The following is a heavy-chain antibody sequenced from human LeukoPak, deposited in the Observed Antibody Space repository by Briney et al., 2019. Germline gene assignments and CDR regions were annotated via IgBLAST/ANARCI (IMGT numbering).Heavy chain of an antibody. J-gene: IGHJ6*02. D-gene: IGHD6-13*01. CDR3: ARRQQNLYYYYYGMDV. CDR1: GGSISSSSYY. V-gene: IGHV4-39*07. CDR2: INHSGST. Sequence: PSETLSLTCTVSGGSISSSSYYWGWIRQPPGKGLEWIGEINHSGSTNYNPSLKSRVTISVDTSKNQFSLKLSSVTAADTAVYYCARRQQNLYYYYYGMDVWGQGTTVTVSS.